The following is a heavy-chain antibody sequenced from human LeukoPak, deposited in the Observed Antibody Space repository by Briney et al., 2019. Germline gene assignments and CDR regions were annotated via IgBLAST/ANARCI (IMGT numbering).Heavy chain of an antibody. D-gene: IGHD1-14*01. CDR3: AKAPGTAYPDY. CDR1: GFTFSSYS. Sequence: GGSLRLSCAASGFTFSSYSMNWVRQAPGKGLEWVSYISSSSSTIYYADSVKGRFTISRDNSKNMVYLQMNSLRTQDTAVYYCAKAPGTAYPDYWGQGTLVTVSS. CDR2: ISSSSSTI. J-gene: IGHJ4*02. V-gene: IGHV3-48*01.